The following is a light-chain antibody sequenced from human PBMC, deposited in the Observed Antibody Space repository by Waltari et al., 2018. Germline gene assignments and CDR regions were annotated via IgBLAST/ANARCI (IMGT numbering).Light chain of an antibody. J-gene: IGKJ4*01. CDR1: QSVSSS. CDR2: GAS. V-gene: IGKV3-15*01. CDR3: QQYNNWPLT. Sequence: EIVMTQSPATLSASPGERATLSCRASQSVSSSLAWYQQKPGQAPRLLIYGASARATGIPARFSGSAYGTEFTLTISSLQSEDVAVYYCQQYNNWPLTFGGGTKVDIK.